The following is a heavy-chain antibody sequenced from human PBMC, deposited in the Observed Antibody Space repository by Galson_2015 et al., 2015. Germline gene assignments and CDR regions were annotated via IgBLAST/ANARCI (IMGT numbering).Heavy chain of an antibody. CDR1: GYTFTNYY. V-gene: IGHV1-46*01. CDR2: INPSGGST. Sequence: SCKASGYTFTNYYMHWVRQAPGQGLEWMGIINPSGGSTNYAQKFQGRVTMTRDTSTSTVYMELSSLRSEDTAVYYCARLEYCGGDCYSGFDYWGQGTLVTVSS. J-gene: IGHJ4*02. D-gene: IGHD2-21*02. CDR3: ARLEYCGGDCYSGFDY.